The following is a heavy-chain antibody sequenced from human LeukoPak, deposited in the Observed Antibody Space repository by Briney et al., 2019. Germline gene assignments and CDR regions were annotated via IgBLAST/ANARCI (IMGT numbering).Heavy chain of an antibody. CDR3: ARGAYSFDY. V-gene: IGHV4-4*07. CDR2: IYSSGTT. Sequence: PSETLSPTCTVSGGSITGSHWSWLRQSAGKGLEWIGRIYSSGTTNYNPSLKSRVTMSLDTSKNQFSLRLSSMTAADTAVYYCARGAYSFDYWGQGTLVTVSS. CDR1: GGSITGSH. J-gene: IGHJ4*02.